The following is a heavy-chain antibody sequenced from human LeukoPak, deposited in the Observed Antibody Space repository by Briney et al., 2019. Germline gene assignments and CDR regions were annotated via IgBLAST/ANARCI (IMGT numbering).Heavy chain of an antibody. J-gene: IGHJ4*02. CDR2: INPSGGST. Sequence: GASVKVSCKASGYTFTRYHMYWVRQAPGQGLEWMGIINPSGGSTSYAQKFQGRVTMTRDTSTSTVYMELSSLRSEDTAVYYCAREAGSSGYYHFDYWGQGTLVTVYS. CDR1: GYTFTRYH. V-gene: IGHV1-46*01. D-gene: IGHD3-22*01. CDR3: AREAGSSGYYHFDY.